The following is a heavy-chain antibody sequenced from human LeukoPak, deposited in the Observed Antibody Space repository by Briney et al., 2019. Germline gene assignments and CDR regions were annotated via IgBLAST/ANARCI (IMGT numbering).Heavy chain of an antibody. J-gene: IGHJ3*02. V-gene: IGHV4-59*01. CDR2: IYYSGST. D-gene: IGHD2-2*01. CDR1: GGSISNYY. CDR3: ARLQLPDAFDI. Sequence: PSETLSLTCTVSGGSISNYYWNWIRQPPGQGLEWIGHIYYSGSTNYNPSLKSRVTISVDTSKNQFSLKLSSVTAADTAVYYCARLQLPDAFDIWGQGTMVTVSS.